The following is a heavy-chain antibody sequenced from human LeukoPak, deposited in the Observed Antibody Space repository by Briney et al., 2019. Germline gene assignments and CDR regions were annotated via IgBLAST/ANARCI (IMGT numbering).Heavy chain of an antibody. CDR2: ITDSGGST. Sequence: GGSLRLSCAASGFTFSSYSMNWVRQAPGKGLEWVSAITDSGGSTYYADSVKGRFTISRDNSRNTLYLQMNSLRAEDTAVYYCARERQGVGATKDYWGQGTLVTVSS. CDR3: ARERQGVGATKDY. CDR1: GFTFSSYS. V-gene: IGHV3-23*01. D-gene: IGHD1-26*01. J-gene: IGHJ4*02.